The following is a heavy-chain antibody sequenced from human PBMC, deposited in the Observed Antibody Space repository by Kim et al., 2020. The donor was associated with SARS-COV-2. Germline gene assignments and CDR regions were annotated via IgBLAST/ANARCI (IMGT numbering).Heavy chain of an antibody. CDR1: GGSFSGYY. J-gene: IGHJ5*02. D-gene: IGHD3-10*01. CDR3: ARVVGIAMVRVDP. Sequence: SETLSLTCAVYGGSFSGYYWSWIRQPPGKGLEWIGEINHSGSTNYNPSLKSRVTISVDTSKNQFSLKLSSVTAAETAVYYCARVVGIAMVRVDPWGQGTLVTVSS. V-gene: IGHV4-34*01. CDR2: INHSGST.